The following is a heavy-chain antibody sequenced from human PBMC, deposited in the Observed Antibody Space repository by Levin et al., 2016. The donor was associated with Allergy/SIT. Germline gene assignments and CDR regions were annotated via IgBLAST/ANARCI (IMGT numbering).Heavy chain of an antibody. J-gene: IGHJ4*02. CDR2: IYYSGST. Sequence: WIRQPPGKGLEWIGYIYYSGSTNYNPSLKSRATISVDTSKNQFSLKLSSVTAADTAVYYCARPGESYNWNYATIDYWGQGTLVTVSS. CDR3: ARPGESYNWNYATIDY. V-gene: IGHV4-59*08. D-gene: IGHD1-7*01.